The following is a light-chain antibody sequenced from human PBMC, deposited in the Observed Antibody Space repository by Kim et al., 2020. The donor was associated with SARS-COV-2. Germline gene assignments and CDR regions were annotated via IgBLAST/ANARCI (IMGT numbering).Light chain of an antibody. J-gene: IGKJ1*01. Sequence: DIQMTQSPSSLSASVGDRVTITCRASQSISSCLDWYQQKPGKAPKLLIYDASSLESGVPSRFSGSGSGTEFTLTISSLQPDDFATYYCKQYNSYSPWTFGQGTKVDIK. CDR3: KQYNSYSPWT. CDR2: DAS. CDR1: QSISSC. V-gene: IGKV1-5*01.